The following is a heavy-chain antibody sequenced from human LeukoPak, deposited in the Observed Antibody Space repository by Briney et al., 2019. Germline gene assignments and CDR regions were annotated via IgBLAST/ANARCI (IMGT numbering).Heavy chain of an antibody. CDR1: GYTFTSDA. Sequence: GGSLRLSCVASGYTFTSDAMNWVRQAPGKGLEWVSSTVSRGTTQYADSVKGRFTVSRDTSKNTLYLQMNSLRADDTAVYYCAKCSTSAYTTGWCNWIDPWGQGTLVTVSS. J-gene: IGHJ5*02. V-gene: IGHV3-23*01. CDR2: TVSRGTT. CDR3: AKCSTSAYTTGWCNWIDP. D-gene: IGHD6-19*01.